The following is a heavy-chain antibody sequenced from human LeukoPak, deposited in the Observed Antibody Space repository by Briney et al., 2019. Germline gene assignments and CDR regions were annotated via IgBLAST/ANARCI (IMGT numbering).Heavy chain of an antibody. CDR1: GYTFTSYG. CDR3: AREGGEDNYFDY. V-gene: IGHV1-18*01. Sequence: ASVKVSCKASGYTFTSYGISWVRQAPGQGLEWMGWISAYNGNTNYAQKFQGRVTMTRDTSISTAYVELSRLRSDDTAVYYCAREGGEDNYFDYWGQGTLVTVSS. J-gene: IGHJ4*02. CDR2: ISAYNGNT. D-gene: IGHD3-10*01.